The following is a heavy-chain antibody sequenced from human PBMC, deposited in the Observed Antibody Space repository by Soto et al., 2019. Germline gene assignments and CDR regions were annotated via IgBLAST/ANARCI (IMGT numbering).Heavy chain of an antibody. CDR1: GFAFDDYV. CDR2: ITWNGGTI. D-gene: IGHD3-16*01. V-gene: IGHV3-9*01. Sequence: GGSLRLSCAASGFAFDDYVMHWVRQPPGRGLEWVSGITWNGGTIRYVDSVKGRFTISRDNAENSLYLQMNSLRPEDTALYYCAISQDRGGRTTFIYWGQGTQVTVSS. CDR3: AISQDRGGRTTFIY. J-gene: IGHJ4*02.